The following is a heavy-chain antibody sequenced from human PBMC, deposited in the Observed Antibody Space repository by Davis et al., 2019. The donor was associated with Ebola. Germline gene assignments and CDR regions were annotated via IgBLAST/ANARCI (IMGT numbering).Heavy chain of an antibody. CDR3: ARDRASGRGNWFDH. Sequence: PGGSLRLSCAASGFTFSSYIMNWVRQAPGKGLEWVSYISSSSSTIYYADSVKGRFTISRDNAKNSLYLQMNSLRDEDTAVYYCARDRASGRGNWFDHWGQGTLVTVSS. J-gene: IGHJ5*02. D-gene: IGHD3-10*01. CDR2: ISSSSSTI. CDR1: GFTFSSYI. V-gene: IGHV3-48*02.